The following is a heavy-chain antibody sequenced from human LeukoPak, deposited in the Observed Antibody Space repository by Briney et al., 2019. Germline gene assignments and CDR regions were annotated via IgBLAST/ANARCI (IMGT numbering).Heavy chain of an antibody. CDR3: ARDPSYYYGSGSYFDAFDI. J-gene: IGHJ3*02. CDR2: VYFGGST. D-gene: IGHD3-10*01. CDR1: GGSVGSYY. Sequence: SETLSLTCTVSGGSVGSYYWSWIRQLPGKGLEWIGYVYFGGSTNYNPSLKSRVTISGDTSKNQFSLKLSSLTAADTAVYYCARDPSYYYGSGSYFDAFDIWGQGTMVTVSS. V-gene: IGHV4-59*02.